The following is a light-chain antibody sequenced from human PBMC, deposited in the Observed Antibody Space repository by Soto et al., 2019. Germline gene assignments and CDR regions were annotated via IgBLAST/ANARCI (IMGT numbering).Light chain of an antibody. CDR2: TSS. J-gene: IGKJ1*01. CDR3: QQSYSTPPT. CDR1: PSIGRN. Sequence: IQMTQSPASLSASVGDRVTISCRASPSIGRNLNGYQQKPGKAPKLLIFTSSSLQSWVPSRFSGSGSGTDFIFTISNLQPEDFATYFCQQSYSTPPTFGQGTNVEIK. V-gene: IGKV1-39*01.